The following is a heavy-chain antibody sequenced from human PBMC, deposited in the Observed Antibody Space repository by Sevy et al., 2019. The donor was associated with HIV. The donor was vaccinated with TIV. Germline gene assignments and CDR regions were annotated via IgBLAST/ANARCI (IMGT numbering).Heavy chain of an antibody. CDR3: SKDTGRYAQRFDC. V-gene: IGHV3-9*01. Sequence: GGSLRLSCAASGFTFDDYAMHWVRQAPGKGLEWVSGISWNGGTIAYADSVKGRFTISRDNAKNSLYLQMNSLRAEDTALYYCSKDTGRYAQRFDCWGQGTLVTVSS. D-gene: IGHD3-10*01. J-gene: IGHJ4*02. CDR2: ISWNGGTI. CDR1: GFTFDDYA.